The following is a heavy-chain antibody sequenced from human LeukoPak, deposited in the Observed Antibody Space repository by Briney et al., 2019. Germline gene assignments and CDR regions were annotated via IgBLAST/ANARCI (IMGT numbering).Heavy chain of an antibody. J-gene: IGHJ3*02. CDR2: ISGSGGST. V-gene: IGHV3-23*01. CDR1: GFTFKTYA. CDR3: AKSSTGAAGFDAFDI. Sequence: GGSLRLSCVVSGFTFKTYAMSWVRQAPGKGLEWVSAISGSGGSTYYADSVKGRFTISRDNSKNTLYLQMDSLRAEDTAVYYCAKSSTGAAGFDAFDIWGQGTMVTVSS. D-gene: IGHD2-2*01.